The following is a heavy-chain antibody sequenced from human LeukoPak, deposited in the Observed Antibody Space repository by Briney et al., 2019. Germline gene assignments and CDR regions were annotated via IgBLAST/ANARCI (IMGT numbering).Heavy chain of an antibody. D-gene: IGHD3-10*01. CDR2: IYYSGTT. J-gene: IGHJ4*02. CDR3: ARVLRPMASQYYFDY. V-gene: IGHV4-59*01. CDR1: GASINTYY. Sequence: SETLSLTCTVSGASINTYYWSWIQQPPGKGLEWVGYIYYSGTTSYNPSLKTRVTISIDTSKNQFSLKLSSVTAADTAVYYCARVLRPMASQYYFDYWGQGTLVTVSS.